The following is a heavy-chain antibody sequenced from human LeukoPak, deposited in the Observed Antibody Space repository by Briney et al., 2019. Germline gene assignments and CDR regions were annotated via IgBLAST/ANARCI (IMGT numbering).Heavy chain of an antibody. V-gene: IGHV4-34*01. CDR1: GSTFSTYA. D-gene: IGHD5-24*01. CDR2: INHSGST. Sequence: GSLRLSCAASGSTFSTYAMSWVRQAPGKGLEWIGEINHSGSTNYNPSLKSRVTISVDTSKSQFSLKLSSVTAADTAVYYCARGQRWLQPFDYWGQGTLVTVSS. CDR3: ARGQRWLQPFDY. J-gene: IGHJ4*02.